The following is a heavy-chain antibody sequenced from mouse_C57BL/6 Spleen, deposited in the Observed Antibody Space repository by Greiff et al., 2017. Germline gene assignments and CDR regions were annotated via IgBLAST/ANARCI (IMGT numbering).Heavy chain of an antibody. D-gene: IGHD2-13*01. CDR2: INPGSGGT. V-gene: IGHV1-54*01. Sequence: QVQLQQSGAELVRPGTSVKVSCKASGYAFTNYLIEWVKQRPGQGLEWIGVINPGSGGTNYNEKFKGKATLTADKSSSTAYMQLSSLTSEDSAVYFCARGGLGGFAYWGQGTLVTVSA. CDR3: ARGGLGGFAY. J-gene: IGHJ3*01. CDR1: GYAFTNYL.